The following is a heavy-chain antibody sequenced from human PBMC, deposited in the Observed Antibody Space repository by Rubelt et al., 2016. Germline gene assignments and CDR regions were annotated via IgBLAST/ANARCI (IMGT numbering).Heavy chain of an antibody. D-gene: IGHD1-26*01. CDR2: INNDGSTT. CDR1: GFTFSTYW. V-gene: IGHV3-74*02. CDR3: TRPVGAANCLDP. Sequence: EVQLVESVGGLVKPGGSLRLSCAASGFTFSTYWMHWVRQGPAKGLVWVSRINNDGSTTSYADSVKGRFTISRDNAKNSLYLQMNSLSAEDTAVYYCTRPVGAANCLDPWGQGTLVTVSS. J-gene: IGHJ5*02.